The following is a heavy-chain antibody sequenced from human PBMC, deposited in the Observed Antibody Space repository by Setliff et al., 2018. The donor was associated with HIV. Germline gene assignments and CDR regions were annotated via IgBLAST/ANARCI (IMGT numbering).Heavy chain of an antibody. J-gene: IGHJ4*02. CDR3: AKDHATSSWFTALLDY. CDR2: ISRDSYT. V-gene: IGHV3-11*05. Sequence: PGGSLRLSCAASGFTFSNAWMSWVRQAPGKGLEWISYISRDSYTTYTDSVKGRFTVSRDNTKRSLYLQMNSLRAEDTAVYYCAKDHATSSWFTALLDYWGQGALVTVSS. CDR1: GFTFSNAW. D-gene: IGHD6-13*01.